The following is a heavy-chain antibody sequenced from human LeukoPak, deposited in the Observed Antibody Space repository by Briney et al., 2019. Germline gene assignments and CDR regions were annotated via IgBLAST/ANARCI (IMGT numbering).Heavy chain of an antibody. J-gene: IGHJ6*03. CDR3: ARAGWGPYYYYYYYMDV. CDR2: IYTSGST. D-gene: IGHD7-27*01. V-gene: IGHV4-4*07. CDR1: GGSISSYY. Sequence: SETLSLTCTVSGGSISSYYWSWIRQPAGQGLEWIGRIYTSGSTNYNPSLKSRVTMSVDTSKNQFSLKLSSVTAADTAVYYCARAGWGPYYYYYYYMDVWGKGTTATVSS.